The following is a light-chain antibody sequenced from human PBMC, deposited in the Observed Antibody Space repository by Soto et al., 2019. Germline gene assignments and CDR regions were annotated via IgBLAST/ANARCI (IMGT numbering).Light chain of an antibody. CDR3: QQRSNWPLS. J-gene: IGKJ2*01. CDR1: QSVSSN. CDR2: DAF. V-gene: IGKV3-11*01. Sequence: EIVLTQSPATLSLSPGERATLSCRASQSVSSNLAWYQQKPGQAPRLLIYDAFNRATGIPARFSGSGSGTDFTLTISSLVPEDFSVYYCQQRSNWPLSFGQGTKLEIK.